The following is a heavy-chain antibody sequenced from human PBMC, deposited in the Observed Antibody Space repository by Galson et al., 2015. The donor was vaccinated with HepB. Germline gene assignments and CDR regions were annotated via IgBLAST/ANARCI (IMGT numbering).Heavy chain of an antibody. CDR3: ARLWSGSWHVIDS. J-gene: IGHJ4*02. Sequence: SLRLSCAASGFTFGAYWMSWLRQAPGKGLEWLGNINGDGNDKNYVDSVKGRFTSSRDNTKKSLYLQMNSLRAEDTALYYCARLWSGSWHVIDSWGQGTRVTVSS. V-gene: IGHV3-7*03. CDR1: GFTFGAYW. D-gene: IGHD6-13*01. CDR2: INGDGNDK.